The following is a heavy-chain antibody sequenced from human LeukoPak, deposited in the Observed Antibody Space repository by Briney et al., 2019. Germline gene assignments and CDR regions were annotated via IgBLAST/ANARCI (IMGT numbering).Heavy chain of an antibody. CDR2: IYYSGST. Sequence: SSETLSLTCTVSGGSISSYYWSWIRQPPGKGLEWIGYIYYSGSTNYNPSLKSRVTISVDTSKNQFSLKLSSVTAADTAVYYCARVIAAADSNWFDPWGQGTLVTVSS. D-gene: IGHD6-13*01. V-gene: IGHV4-59*01. J-gene: IGHJ5*02. CDR1: GGSISSYY. CDR3: ARVIAAADSNWFDP.